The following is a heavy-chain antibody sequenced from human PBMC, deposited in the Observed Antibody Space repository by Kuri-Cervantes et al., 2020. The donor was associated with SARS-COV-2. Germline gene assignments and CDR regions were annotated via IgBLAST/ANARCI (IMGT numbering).Heavy chain of an antibody. V-gene: IGHV4-31*02. J-gene: IGHJ2*01. D-gene: IGHD3-16*01. Sequence: SCTVSGGSISTGGYYWTWIRQHPGKGLEWIGHIYHSGSTDYIPSLESRISISIDGSKNKFSLKLTSVTAADTAVYYCVRGNVGGSYWYFDLWGRGALVTVSS. CDR3: VRGNVGGSYWYFDL. CDR1: GGSISTGGYY. CDR2: IYHSGST.